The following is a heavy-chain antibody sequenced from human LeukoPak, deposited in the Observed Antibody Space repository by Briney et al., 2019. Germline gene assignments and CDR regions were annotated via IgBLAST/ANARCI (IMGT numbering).Heavy chain of an antibody. V-gene: IGHV4-4*07. D-gene: IGHD1-26*01. J-gene: IGHJ4*02. Sequence: SETLSLTCTVSGGYISSYYWSWLRQPAGKGLEWIGRIYTSGSTNYNPSLKSRVTMSVDTSKNQFSLKLSSVTAADPAVFYCASGGSYYAHYFDYWGQGTLVTVSS. CDR3: ASGGSYYAHYFDY. CDR1: GGYISSYY. CDR2: IYTSGST.